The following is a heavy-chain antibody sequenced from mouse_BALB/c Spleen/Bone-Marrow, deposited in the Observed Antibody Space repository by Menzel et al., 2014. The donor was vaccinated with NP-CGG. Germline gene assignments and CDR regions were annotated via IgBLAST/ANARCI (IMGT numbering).Heavy chain of an antibody. D-gene: IGHD1-1*01. J-gene: IGHJ2*01. Sequence: EAKLMESGGGLVQPGGSRKLSCAASGFTFSSFGMHWVRQAPEKGLECVAYISSGSSTVYYADKVMGRFTISRDNPKNTLFLQMTSLRSEDTAMYYCARSGSSSGYFDYWGQGTTLTVSS. CDR1: GFTFSSFG. V-gene: IGHV5-17*02. CDR3: ARSGSSSGYFDY. CDR2: ISSGSSTV.